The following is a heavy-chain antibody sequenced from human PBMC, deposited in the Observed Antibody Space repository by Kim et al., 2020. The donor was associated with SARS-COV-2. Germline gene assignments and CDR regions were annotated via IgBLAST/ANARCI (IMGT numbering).Heavy chain of an antibody. D-gene: IGHD2-2*01. CDR2: INPNSGGT. CDR1: GYTFTGYY. J-gene: IGHJ6*02. CDR3: ASYCSSTSCSGYYYYYGMDV. V-gene: IGHV1-2*02. Sequence: ASVKVSCKASGYTFTGYYMHWVRQAPGQGLEWMGWINPNSGGTNYAQKFQGRVTMTRDTSISTAYMELSRLRSDDTAVYYCASYCSSTSCSGYYYYYGMDVWGQGTTVTVSS.